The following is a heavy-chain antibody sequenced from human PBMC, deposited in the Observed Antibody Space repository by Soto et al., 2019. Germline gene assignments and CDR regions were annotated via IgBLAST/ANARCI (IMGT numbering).Heavy chain of an antibody. CDR2: IDPSDSYT. CDR3: ARMAAAGTALNYYYYGMDV. CDR1: GYIFNSYW. J-gene: IGHJ6*02. Sequence: PGESLKISCKGSGYIFNSYWISWVRQMPGKGLEWMGRIDPSDSYTNYSPSFQGHVTISADKSISTAYLQWSSMKASDTTMYYCARMAAAGTALNYYYYGMDVWGQGTTVTVSS. V-gene: IGHV5-10-1*01. D-gene: IGHD6-13*01.